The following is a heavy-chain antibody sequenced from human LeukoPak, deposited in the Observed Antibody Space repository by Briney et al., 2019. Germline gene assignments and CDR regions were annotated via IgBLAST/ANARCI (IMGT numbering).Heavy chain of an antibody. CDR2: INPSGGST. CDR3: ATYSSSSVVDDYYYYIDV. D-gene: IGHD6-6*01. V-gene: IGHV1-46*01. CDR1: GYTFTSYY. J-gene: IGHJ6*03. Sequence: ASVKVSCKASGYTFTSYYMHWVRQAPGQGLEWMGIINPSGGSTSYAQKFQGRVTMTRDMSTSTVYMELSSLRSEDTAVYYCATYSSSSVVDDYYYYIDVWGKGTTVTVSS.